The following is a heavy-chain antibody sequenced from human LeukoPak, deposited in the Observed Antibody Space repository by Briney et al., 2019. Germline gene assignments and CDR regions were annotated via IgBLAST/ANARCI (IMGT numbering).Heavy chain of an antibody. CDR1: GFTFSSYR. CDR3: AKGQKDYDSSGYYYGTSRFDY. V-gene: IGHV3-74*01. D-gene: IGHD3-22*01. Sequence: GGSLRLSCAASGFTFSSYRMHWVRQAPGKGLVWVSRINSDGSSTSYAVSVRGRFTISRDNSKNTLYLQMNSLRAEDTAVYYCAKGQKDYDSSGYYYGTSRFDYWGQGTLVTVSS. CDR2: INSDGSST. J-gene: IGHJ4*02.